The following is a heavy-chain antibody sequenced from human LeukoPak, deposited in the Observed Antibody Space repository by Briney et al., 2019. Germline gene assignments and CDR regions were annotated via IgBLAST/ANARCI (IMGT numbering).Heavy chain of an antibody. CDR3: ARDLGDFWSGYPYNWFDP. V-gene: IGHV1-46*01. D-gene: IGHD3-3*01. CDR1: GYTFTSYY. Sequence: ASVKVSCKASGYTFTSYYMHWVRQAPGQGLEWMGIINPSGGSTSYAQKFQGRVTMTRDTSTSTVYMELSSLGSEDTAVYYCARDLGDFWSGYPYNWFDPWGQGTLVTVSS. CDR2: INPSGGST. J-gene: IGHJ5*02.